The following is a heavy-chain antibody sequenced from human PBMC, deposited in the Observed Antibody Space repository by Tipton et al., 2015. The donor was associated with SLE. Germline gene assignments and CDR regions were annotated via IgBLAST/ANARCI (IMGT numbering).Heavy chain of an antibody. J-gene: IGHJ3*02. CDR2: ISYDASHK. Sequence: SLRLSCAASGFTFSSYSMQWVRQAPGKGLEWVAVISYDASHKYYAESVKGRFTISRDNARNTLYLQMTSLTAEDTAVYYCAREGVLTEDGFDIWGQGTMVTVSS. CDR1: GFTFSSYS. V-gene: IGHV3-30-3*01. D-gene: IGHD3-10*01. CDR3: AREGVLTEDGFDI.